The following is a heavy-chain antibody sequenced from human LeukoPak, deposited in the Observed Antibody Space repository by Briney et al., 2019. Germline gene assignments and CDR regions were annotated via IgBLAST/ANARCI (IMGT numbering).Heavy chain of an antibody. D-gene: IGHD6-19*01. CDR3: AGSYSSGWYGLDY. V-gene: IGHV4-39*01. CDR2: IYYSGST. CDR1: GGSISGSSYY. Sequence: SETLSLTCTVSGGSISGSSYYWGWIRQPPGKGLEWIGSIYYSGSTYYNPSLKSRVTISVDTSKNQFSLKLSSVTAADTAVYYCAGSYSSGWYGLDYWGQGTLVTVSS. J-gene: IGHJ4*02.